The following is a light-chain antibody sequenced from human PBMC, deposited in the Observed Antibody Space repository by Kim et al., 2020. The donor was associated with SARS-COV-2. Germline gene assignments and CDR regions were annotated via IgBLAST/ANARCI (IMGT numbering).Light chain of an antibody. CDR1: SSDVGSYNL. CDR3: CSYAGSSTFA. Sequence: GPSITSSCTGTSSDVGSYNLVSWYQQHPGKAPKFMIYEVNKRPSGVSNRFSGSKSGNTASLTISGLQAEDEADYYCCSYAGSSTFAFGGGTQLTVL. CDR2: EVN. J-gene: IGLJ2*01. V-gene: IGLV2-23*02.